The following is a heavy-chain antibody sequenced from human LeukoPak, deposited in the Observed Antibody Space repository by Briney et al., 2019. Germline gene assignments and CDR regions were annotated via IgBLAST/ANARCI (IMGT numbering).Heavy chain of an antibody. CDR1: GGSFSGYY. D-gene: IGHD3-22*01. CDR3: ARAVVVARKRYAFDI. CDR2: INHSGST. V-gene: IGHV4-34*01. Sequence: PSETLSLTCAVYGGSFSGYYWSWIRQPPGKGLEWIGEINHSGSTNYNPSLKSRVTISVDTSKNQFSLKLSSVTAADTAVYYCARAVVVARKRYAFDIWGQGTMVTVSS. J-gene: IGHJ3*02.